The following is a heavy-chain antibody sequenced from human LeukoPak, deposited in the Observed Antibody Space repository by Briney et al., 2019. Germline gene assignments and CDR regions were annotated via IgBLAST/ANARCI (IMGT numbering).Heavy chain of an antibody. J-gene: IGHJ4*02. CDR2: ISGSGGAT. V-gene: IGHV3-23*01. CDR3: AKDGYNYDSSGHFDY. Sequence: GGSLRPSCAASGFTFSTYAMHWVRHPPGKGLEWVSAISGSGGATYHADADSVKGRFIISRDNSKNTLYLQINSLRVEDTAVYYCAKDGYNYDSSGHFDYWGQGTLVTVSS. CDR1: GFTFSTYA. D-gene: IGHD3-22*01.